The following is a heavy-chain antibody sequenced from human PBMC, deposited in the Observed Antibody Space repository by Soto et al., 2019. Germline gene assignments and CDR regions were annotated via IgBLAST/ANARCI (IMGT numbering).Heavy chain of an antibody. V-gene: IGHV4-59*08. CDR2: TYYSGST. CDR3: ARTTRGGLYYYYYTDV. Sequence: SETLSLTCTVSGGSISSYYWSWFRQPPGKGLEWIGYTYYSGSTNYNPSLKSRVTISVDTSKNQFSLKLSSVTAADTAVYYCARTTRGGLYYYYYTDVWGKGTTVTVSS. J-gene: IGHJ6*03. D-gene: IGHD3-16*01. CDR1: GGSISSYY.